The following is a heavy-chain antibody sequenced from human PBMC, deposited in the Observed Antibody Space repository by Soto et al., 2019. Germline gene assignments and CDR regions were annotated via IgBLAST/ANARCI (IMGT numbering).Heavy chain of an antibody. D-gene: IGHD3-3*01. CDR2: IRSKANSYAT. J-gene: IGHJ6*02. CDR1: GFTFSGSA. Sequence: EVQLVESGGGLVQPGGSLKLSCAASGFTFSGSAMHWVRQASGKGLEWVGRIRSKANSYATAYAASVKGRFTISGDDSKNTAYLQMNSLKTEDTAVYYCTRHPPEWFYGMDVWGQGTTVTVSS. CDR3: TRHPPEWFYGMDV. V-gene: IGHV3-73*01.